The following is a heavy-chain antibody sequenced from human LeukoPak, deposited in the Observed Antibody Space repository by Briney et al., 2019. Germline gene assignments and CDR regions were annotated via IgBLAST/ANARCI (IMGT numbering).Heavy chain of an antibody. CDR3: AKDSWFGEFRTTISCYYYGMDV. D-gene: IGHD3-10*01. CDR1: GFTFSSYG. V-gene: IGHV3-30*18. Sequence: PGGSLRLSCAASGFTFSSYGMHWVRQAPGKGLEWVAVISYDGSNKYYADSVKGRFTFSRDNSKNTLYLQMNSLRAEDTAVYYCAKDSWFGEFRTTISCYYYGMDVWGQGTTVTVSS. J-gene: IGHJ6*02. CDR2: ISYDGSNK.